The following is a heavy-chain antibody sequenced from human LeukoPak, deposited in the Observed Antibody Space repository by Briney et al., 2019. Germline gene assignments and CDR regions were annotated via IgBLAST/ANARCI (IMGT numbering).Heavy chain of an antibody. Sequence: PGGSLRLSCAASGFTFSNYAMSWVRQAPGKGLEWVSTLSSGGGRTYYADSVKGRFTISRDNSKNMLDLQMNSLRAEDTAVYYCAKGYCSGSNCPTVEYFDYWGQGTLVTVSS. CDR1: GFTFSNYA. J-gene: IGHJ4*02. V-gene: IGHV3-23*01. CDR3: AKGYCSGSNCPTVEYFDY. D-gene: IGHD2-15*01. CDR2: LSSGGGRT.